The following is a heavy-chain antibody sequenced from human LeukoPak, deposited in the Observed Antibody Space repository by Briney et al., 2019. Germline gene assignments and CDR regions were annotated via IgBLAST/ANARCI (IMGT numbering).Heavy chain of an antibody. V-gene: IGHV4-59*11. CDR1: GGSISSHY. CDR2: IYYTGNT. D-gene: IGHD3-10*01. J-gene: IGHJ4*02. Sequence: PSETLSLTCTVSGGSISSHYWSWIRQPPGKGLEWIGHIYYTGNTNYNPSLMSRVTISVDTSKNHFSLKLNSGTAADTAVYYCARSYNSGSYYPFYFDFWGQGTLVTVSS. CDR3: ARSYNSGSYYPFYFDF.